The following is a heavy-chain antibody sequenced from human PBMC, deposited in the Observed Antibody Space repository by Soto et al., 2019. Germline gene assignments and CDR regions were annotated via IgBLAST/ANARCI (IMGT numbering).Heavy chain of an antibody. D-gene: IGHD1-26*01. Sequence: QTLSLPCAITGDSVSSNSAGCSLVRHSPSRGLEWLGRTYYRSKWYYEYAVSVRGRITINPDTSKNQYSLQLNSVTPEDTAVYFCARGEQYSGRIFDYWGQGTLVTVSS. CDR2: TYYRSKWYY. J-gene: IGHJ4*01. V-gene: IGHV6-1*01. CDR3: ARGEQYSGRIFDY. CDR1: GDSVSSNSAG.